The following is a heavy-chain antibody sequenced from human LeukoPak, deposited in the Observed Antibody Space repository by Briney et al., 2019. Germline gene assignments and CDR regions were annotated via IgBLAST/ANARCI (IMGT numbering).Heavy chain of an antibody. J-gene: IGHJ6*03. D-gene: IGHD6-6*01. CDR2: IYTRGNT. Sequence: SETLSLTCNVSGGSISSYYWSWIRQPPGKGLEWIGNIYTRGNTHYNPSLKSRVTISVDTSKNQFSLKLSSVIAADTAVYYCARRSSSLSFYHYYYMDVWGNGTTVTVSS. CDR3: ARRSSSLSFYHYYYMDV. V-gene: IGHV4-4*09. CDR1: GGSISSYY.